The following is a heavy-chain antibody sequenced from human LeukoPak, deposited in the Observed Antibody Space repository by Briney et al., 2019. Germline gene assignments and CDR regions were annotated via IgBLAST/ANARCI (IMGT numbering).Heavy chain of an antibody. D-gene: IGHD4-11*01. CDR3: ARDLSLASTVTTGGEDFDY. Sequence: GGSLRLSCAASGFTFSNYWMTWVRQAPGKGLEYVSSINTNGANTYYADSVKGRFTISRDNAKNSLYLQMNSLRAEDTAVYYCARDLSLASTVTTGGEDFDYWGQGTLVTVSS. CDR2: INTNGANT. V-gene: IGHV3-21*01. J-gene: IGHJ4*02. CDR1: GFTFSNYW.